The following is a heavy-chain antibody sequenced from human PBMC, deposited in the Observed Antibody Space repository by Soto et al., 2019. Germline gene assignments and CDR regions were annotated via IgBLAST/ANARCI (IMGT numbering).Heavy chain of an antibody. Sequence: QVQLEQSGAEVKKPGASVKVSCKASGYTFTRSGISWVRQAPGQGPEWMGWISSYNGDTNYAQTFQGRVTMTTDTTSGTAYMELRSLRSAATAVYYCAREGVAPYYYYGMDVWGQGTPVTVSS. CDR3: AREGVAPYYYYGMDV. CDR1: GYTFTRSG. CDR2: ISSYNGDT. J-gene: IGHJ6*02. V-gene: IGHV1-18*01. D-gene: IGHD5-12*01.